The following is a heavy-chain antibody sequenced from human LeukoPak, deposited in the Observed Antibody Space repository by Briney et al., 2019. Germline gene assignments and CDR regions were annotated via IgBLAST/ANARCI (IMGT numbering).Heavy chain of an antibody. CDR3: ARGFCGGGICYSGDY. D-gene: IGHD2-15*01. CDR1: GFTFSSYW. V-gene: IGHV3-72*01. J-gene: IGHJ4*02. CDR2: IRKKANSYTT. Sequence: PGGSLRLSCAASGFTFSSYWMHWVRQAPGKGLEWVGRIRKKANSYTTEYAASVKGRFTISRDDSRNSLDLQMNSLNTEDTAVYYCARGFCGGGICYSGDYLGRGTLVTVSS.